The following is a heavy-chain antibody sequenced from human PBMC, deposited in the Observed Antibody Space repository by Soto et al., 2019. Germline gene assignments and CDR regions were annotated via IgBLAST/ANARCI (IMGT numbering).Heavy chain of an antibody. V-gene: IGHV4-31*03. CDR3: ARTSIFGVVLNAFDI. CDR1: GSSFSGGGYY. D-gene: IGHD3-3*01. J-gene: IGHJ3*02. CDR2: ISYSGNT. Sequence: QVQLQESGPGLVKPSQTLSLTCTVSGSSFSGGGYYWSWIRQHPGKGLEWMGYISYSGNTKYKPSLQSRITISVDTSENQFSLRLTSVTAADTAIYFCARTSIFGVVLNAFDIWGQGTLVTVSS.